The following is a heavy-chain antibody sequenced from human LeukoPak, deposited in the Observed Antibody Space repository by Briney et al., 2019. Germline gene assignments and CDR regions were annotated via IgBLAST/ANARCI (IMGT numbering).Heavy chain of an antibody. Sequence: PGGSLRLSCVASGFTFNSCSMHWVRQAPGKGLVWVSRIRGDGSSTTYADSVKGRFTISRDNAKNTVYLQMNSLKSEDTAVYYCVRVRGGSYHHFDYWGQGTLVTVSS. J-gene: IGHJ4*02. CDR2: IRGDGSST. D-gene: IGHD1-26*01. CDR1: GFTFNSCS. CDR3: VRVRGGSYHHFDY. V-gene: IGHV3-74*01.